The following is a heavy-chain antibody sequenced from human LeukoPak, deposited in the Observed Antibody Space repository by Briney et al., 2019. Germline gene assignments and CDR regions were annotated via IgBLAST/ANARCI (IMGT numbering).Heavy chain of an antibody. CDR2: IRGSGDIT. D-gene: IGHD5-24*01. J-gene: IGHJ4*02. V-gene: IGHV3-23*01. Sequence: WIRRPPGKGLEWVSAIRGSGDITYYADSVKGRFTISRDNSKSTLYLQMNSLRAEDTAVYYCAKGERLRNFDYWSQGTLVTVSS. CDR3: AKGERLRNFDY.